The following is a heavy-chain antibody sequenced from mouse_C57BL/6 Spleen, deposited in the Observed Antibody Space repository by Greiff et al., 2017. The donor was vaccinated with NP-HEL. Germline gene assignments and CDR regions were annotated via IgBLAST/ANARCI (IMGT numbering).Heavy chain of an antibody. D-gene: IGHD2-3*01. J-gene: IGHJ4*01. CDR1: GYAFTSYW. CDR2: IHPNSGST. V-gene: IGHV1-64*01. CDR3: AGGGYDGYIYYAMDY. Sequence: QVQLQQPGAELVKPGASVKLSCKASGYAFTSYWMHWVKQRPGQGLEWIGMIHPNSGSTNYNETFKSKATLTVDKSSSTAYMQLSSLRSEDSAVYYWAGGGYDGYIYYAMDYWGQGTPVTVSA.